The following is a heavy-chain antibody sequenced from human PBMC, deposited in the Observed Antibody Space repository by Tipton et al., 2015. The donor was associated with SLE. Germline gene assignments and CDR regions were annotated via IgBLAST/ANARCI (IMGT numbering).Heavy chain of an antibody. CDR1: GGSFSGYY. D-gene: IGHD6-6*01. J-gene: IGHJ4*02. CDR3: ARESGTSSFDD. V-gene: IGHV4-34*09. Sequence: TLSLTCAVYGGSFSGYYWSWIRQPPGKGLEWIGYIYSSGFTFYNPSLKSRLSISLDTSKNQLSLRLSSVTAADTAVYHCARESGTSSFDDWGQGTLVTVSS. CDR2: IYSSGFT.